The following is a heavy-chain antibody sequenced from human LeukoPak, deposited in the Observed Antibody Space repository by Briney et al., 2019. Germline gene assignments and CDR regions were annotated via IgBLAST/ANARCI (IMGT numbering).Heavy chain of an antibody. V-gene: IGHV3-74*01. J-gene: IGHJ4*02. Sequence: GGSLRLSCAVSGFTVSSNYMNWVRQAPGKGLVWVSRINTDGSSTTYADSVKGRFTISRDNARNTLYLQASSLRAEDTSVYYCARQSYYYDSSGYYHDYWGQGTLVTVSS. CDR2: INTDGSST. CDR1: GFTVSSNY. CDR3: ARQSYYYDSSGYYHDY. D-gene: IGHD3-22*01.